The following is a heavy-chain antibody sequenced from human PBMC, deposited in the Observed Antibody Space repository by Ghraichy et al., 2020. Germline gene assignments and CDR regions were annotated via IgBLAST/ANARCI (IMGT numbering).Heavy chain of an antibody. J-gene: IGHJ6*03. D-gene: IGHD3-22*01. CDR2: INHSGST. CDR3: ARGLKTHYYDSRAYYYYMDV. V-gene: IGHV4-34*01. CDR1: GGSFSGYY. Sequence: SQTLSLTCAVYGGSFSGYYWSWIRQPPGKGLEWIGEINHSGSTNYNPSLKSRVTISVDTSKNQFSLKLSSVTAADTAVYYCARGLKTHYYDSRAYYYYMDVWGKGTTVTVSS.